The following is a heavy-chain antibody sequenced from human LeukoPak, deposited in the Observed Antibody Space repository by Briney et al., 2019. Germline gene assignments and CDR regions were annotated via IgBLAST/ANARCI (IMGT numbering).Heavy chain of an antibody. CDR2: IKQDGSEK. CDR1: GFTFSNAW. Sequence: PGGSLRLSCAASGFTFSNAWMSWVRQAPGKGLEWVANIKQDGSEKYYVDSVKGRFTISRDNAKNSLYLQMNSLRAEDTAVYYCARSHSSGWANWFDPWGQGTLVTVSS. J-gene: IGHJ5*02. D-gene: IGHD6-19*01. V-gene: IGHV3-7*01. CDR3: ARSHSSGWANWFDP.